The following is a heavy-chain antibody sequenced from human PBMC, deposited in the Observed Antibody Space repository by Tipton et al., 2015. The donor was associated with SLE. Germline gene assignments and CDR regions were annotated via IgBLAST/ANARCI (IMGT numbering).Heavy chain of an antibody. J-gene: IGHJ4*02. D-gene: IGHD1-20*01. CDR3: ARSNWNLDY. V-gene: IGHV4-34*01. Sequence: TLSLTCAVYGGSFSGYYWSWIRQPPGKGLEWIGEINHSGSTNYNPSLKSRVTISVDTSKNQFSLKLSSVAAADTAVYYCARSNWNLDYWGQGTLVTVSS. CDR1: GGSFSGYY. CDR2: INHSGST.